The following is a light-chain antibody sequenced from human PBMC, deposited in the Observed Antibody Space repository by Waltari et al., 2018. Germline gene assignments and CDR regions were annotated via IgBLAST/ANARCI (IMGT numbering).Light chain of an antibody. Sequence: QSALTQPASVSGSPGQSITISCTGTSSDVGGYNYVSWYQPHPGKAPKLMIYEVSNRPSGVANRFAGSKSDNTASLTISGLQAEDEADYYCSSYTSSSTLVFGGGTKLTVL. CDR3: SSYTSSSTLV. V-gene: IGLV2-14*01. J-gene: IGLJ2*01. CDR2: EVS. CDR1: SSDVGGYNY.